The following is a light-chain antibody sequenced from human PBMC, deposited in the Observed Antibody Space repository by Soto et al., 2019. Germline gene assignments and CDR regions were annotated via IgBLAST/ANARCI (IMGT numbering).Light chain of an antibody. V-gene: IGLV4-60*03. Sequence: QLVLTQSSSASASLRSSVRLTCTLSSGHSNYIIACHQQQPGKAPRFLMNVDGSGSYNKESGVPDRFSGSSSGSDRYLTISNLQSEDEADYYCETWNSNTRVYGGGTTLTVL. CDR1: SGHSNYI. J-gene: IGLJ3*02. CDR3: ETWNSNTRV. CDR2: VDGSGSY.